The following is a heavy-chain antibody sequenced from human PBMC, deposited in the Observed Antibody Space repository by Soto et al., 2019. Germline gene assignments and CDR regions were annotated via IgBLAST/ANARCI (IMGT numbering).Heavy chain of an antibody. J-gene: IGHJ4*02. V-gene: IGHV3-23*01. Sequence: WGPMRLPCAALGFTISSYAIIRVIQAPGKGLEWVSAISGSGGSTYYADSVKGRFTISRDNSKNTLYLQMNSLRAEDTAVYYCAKDPSDILTGYYLKTPPRWGQGTLVTVSS. CDR3: AKDPSDILTGYYLKTPPR. D-gene: IGHD3-9*01. CDR2: ISGSGGST. CDR1: GFTISSYA.